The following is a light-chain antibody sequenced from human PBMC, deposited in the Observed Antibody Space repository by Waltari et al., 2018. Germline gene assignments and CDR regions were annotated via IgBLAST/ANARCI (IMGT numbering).Light chain of an antibody. Sequence: SYVLTQPPSVSVAPGQTARITCGGNNIGSKSVHWYQQRPGQPPVLVVYDDSDRPSGIPGRFSGLNPGNTAALGIGRIEAGDEADYYCQVWDTNSDHPGVVFGGGTKLTVL. J-gene: IGLJ3*02. CDR2: DDS. V-gene: IGLV3-21*02. CDR3: QVWDTNSDHPGVV. CDR1: NIGSKS.